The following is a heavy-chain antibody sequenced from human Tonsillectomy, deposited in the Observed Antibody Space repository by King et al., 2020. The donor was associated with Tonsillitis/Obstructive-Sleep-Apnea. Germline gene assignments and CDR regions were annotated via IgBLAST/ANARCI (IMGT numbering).Heavy chain of an antibody. Sequence: QLQESGPGLVKPSGTLSLTCAVSGGSISSSNWWSWVRQPPGKGLEWIGEIYHSGSTNYNPSLKSRVTISVDKSKNQFSLKLSSVTAADTAVYYCARRRDKLGMGYYYYYMDVWGKGTTVTVSS. CDR3: ARRRDKLGMGYYYYYMDV. CDR2: IYHSGST. V-gene: IGHV4-4*02. J-gene: IGHJ6*03. D-gene: IGHD7-27*01. CDR1: GGSISSSNW.